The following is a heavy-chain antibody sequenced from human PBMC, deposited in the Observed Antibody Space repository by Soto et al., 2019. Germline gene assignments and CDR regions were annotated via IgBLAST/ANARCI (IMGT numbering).Heavy chain of an antibody. D-gene: IGHD6-25*01. J-gene: IGHJ4*02. Sequence: ASVKVSCKASGYTFTTYDVSWVRQASGQGLEWMGWMNPSNGNTGYAQKSQGRVTMTRNTSISTVYMELSGLRPDDTAVYYCARRKERSGPHYFDYWGQGTRVTVSS. CDR2: MNPSNGNT. CDR3: ARRKERSGPHYFDY. V-gene: IGHV1-8*02. CDR1: GYTFTTYD.